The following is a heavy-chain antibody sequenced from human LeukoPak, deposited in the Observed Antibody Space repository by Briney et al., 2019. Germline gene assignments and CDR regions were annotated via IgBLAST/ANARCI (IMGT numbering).Heavy chain of an antibody. Sequence: SETLSLTCAVSGGSISSGGYSWSWIRQPPGKGLEWIGYIYYSGSTNYNPSLKSRVTISVDTSKNQFSLKLSSVTAADTAVYYCARLEPPLQYFQHWGQGTLVTVSS. V-gene: IGHV4-61*08. J-gene: IGHJ1*01. CDR1: GGSISSGGYS. CDR3: ARLEPPLQYFQH. CDR2: IYYSGST. D-gene: IGHD1-14*01.